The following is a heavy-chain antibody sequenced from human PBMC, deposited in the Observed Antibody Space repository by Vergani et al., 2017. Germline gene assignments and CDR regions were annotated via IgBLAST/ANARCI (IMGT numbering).Heavy chain of an antibody. J-gene: IGHJ4*02. D-gene: IGHD1-1*01. V-gene: IGHV4-39*07. CDR3: ARGRGAGTLFDY. CDR1: GGSISSSSYY. Sequence: QLQLQESGPGLVKPSETLSLTCTVSGGSISSSSYYWGWIRQPPGKGLEWIGSIYYSGSTYYNPSLKSRVTISVDTSKNQFSLKLSSVTAADTAVYYCARGRGAGTLFDYWGQGTLVTVSS. CDR2: IYYSGST.